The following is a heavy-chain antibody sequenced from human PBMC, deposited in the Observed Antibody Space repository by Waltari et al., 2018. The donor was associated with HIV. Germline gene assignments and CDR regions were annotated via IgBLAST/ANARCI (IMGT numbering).Heavy chain of an antibody. D-gene: IGHD3-10*01. V-gene: IGHV1-3*02. CDR1: GYTFTSYA. J-gene: IGHJ4*01. CDR3: ARGGRSGGFDH. CDR2: SDPASGNA. Sequence: QIQLVQSGPEVRKPGDVVRISCRASGYTFTSYAIHWVRQAPGQGLEWLGWSDPASGNAKSTQDFRDRVTFSWDTSATTACMELRSLRYGDDSVFFCARGGRSGGFDHWGQGTSV.